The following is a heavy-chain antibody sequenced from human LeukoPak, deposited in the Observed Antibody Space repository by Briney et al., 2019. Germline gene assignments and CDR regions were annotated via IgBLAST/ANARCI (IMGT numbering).Heavy chain of an antibody. V-gene: IGHV4-38-2*02. CDR3: ATEPRSARGGFDS. CDR1: GYSISSGYY. Sequence: SETLSLTCTVSGYSISSGYYWGWIRQPPGKGLEWIGSIYHSGSTYYNPSLKSRVIISIDTSKKQFALNLSSVTAADTAVYYCATEPRSARGGFDSWGQGTLVTVSS. J-gene: IGHJ4*02. CDR2: IYHSGST.